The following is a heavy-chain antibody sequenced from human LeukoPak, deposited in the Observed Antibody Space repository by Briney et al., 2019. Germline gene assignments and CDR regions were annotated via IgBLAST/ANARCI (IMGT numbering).Heavy chain of an antibody. D-gene: IGHD3-10*01. CDR3: AKVSGRIQIWPQPFGDGMDV. CDR2: ISGSGGNT. J-gene: IGHJ6*02. V-gene: IGHV3-23*01. Sequence: AGGSLRLSCAASGCTFSTDVMSWVRQAPGKGLECVSAISGSGGNTYYADSVKGRFTISRDNSKNMLYLQMNSLRAEDTAVYYCAKVSGRIQIWPQPFGDGMDVWGQGTTVTVSS. CDR1: GCTFSTDV.